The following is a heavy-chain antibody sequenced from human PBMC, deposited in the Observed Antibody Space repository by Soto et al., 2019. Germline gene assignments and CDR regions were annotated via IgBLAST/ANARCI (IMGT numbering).Heavy chain of an antibody. Sequence: QVQLVQSGAEVKKTGSSVKVSCKTSGGTFSTFGISWVRQAPGQGLEWMGGIITFFGTAEYSQKFEDRITITADESTNTVYMDLRSLPSEDTAIYYCARTAPMDAGNKYYYDFWGQGALVTVSS. V-gene: IGHV1-69*01. J-gene: IGHJ4*02. D-gene: IGHD3-16*01. CDR2: IITFFGTA. CDR3: ARTAPMDAGNKYYYDF. CDR1: GGTFSTFG.